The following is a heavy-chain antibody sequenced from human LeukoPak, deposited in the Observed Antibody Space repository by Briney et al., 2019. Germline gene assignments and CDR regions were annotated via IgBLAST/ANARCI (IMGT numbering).Heavy chain of an antibody. D-gene: IGHD6-6*01. CDR1: SGSISSSNYY. Sequence: SETLSLTCIVSSGSISSSNYYWGWIRQPPGKGLEWIGSIYYSGSTYYNPSLKSRVTISVDTSKNQFSLKLSSVTAADTAVYYCARDWSIAARGYFDYWGQGTLVTVSS. V-gene: IGHV4-39*07. J-gene: IGHJ4*02. CDR3: ARDWSIAARGYFDY. CDR2: IYYSGST.